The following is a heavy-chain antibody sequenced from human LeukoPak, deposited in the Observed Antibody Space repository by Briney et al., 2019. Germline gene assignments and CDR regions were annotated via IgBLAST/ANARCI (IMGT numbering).Heavy chain of an antibody. CDR1: GFTFSSYV. D-gene: IGHD3-22*01. CDR2: ISDSGGST. Sequence: PGGSLRLSCAASGFTFSSYVMSWVRQAPGKGLEWVSTISDSGGSTYYADSVKGRFTISRDNAKNSLYLQMNSLRAEDTAVYYCARHDSSGYYPYYFDYWGQGTLVTVSS. CDR3: ARHDSSGYYPYYFDY. J-gene: IGHJ4*02. V-gene: IGHV3-23*01.